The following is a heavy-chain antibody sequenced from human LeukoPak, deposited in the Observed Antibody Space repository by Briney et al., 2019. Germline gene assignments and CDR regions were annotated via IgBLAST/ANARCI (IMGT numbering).Heavy chain of an antibody. V-gene: IGHV4-34*01. CDR2: IYYSGST. J-gene: IGHJ4*02. Sequence: SETLSLTCAVYGGSFSGYYWSWIRQPPGKGLEWIGSIYYSGSTYYNPSLKSRVTISVDTSKNQFSLKLTSVTAADTAVYYCARPLRGPAGIFDFWGQGTLVTVSS. CDR3: ARPLRGPAGIFDF. CDR1: GGSFSGYY. D-gene: IGHD3-10*01.